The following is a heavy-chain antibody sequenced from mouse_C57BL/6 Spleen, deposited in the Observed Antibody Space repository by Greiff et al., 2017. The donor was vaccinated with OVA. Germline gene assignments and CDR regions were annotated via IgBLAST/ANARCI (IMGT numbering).Heavy chain of an antibody. Sequence: QVQLQQPGTELVKPGASVKLSCTASGYTFTSYWMHWVKQRPGPGLEWIGNIIPSNGGTNYNEKFKSPATLTVDKSSSTAYMLLSSLTSEDSAVYYYARKGALGTFDYWGQGTTLTVSS. CDR1: GYTFTSYW. CDR3: ARKGALGTFDY. CDR2: IIPSNGGT. V-gene: IGHV1-53*01. D-gene: IGHD3-1*01. J-gene: IGHJ2*01.